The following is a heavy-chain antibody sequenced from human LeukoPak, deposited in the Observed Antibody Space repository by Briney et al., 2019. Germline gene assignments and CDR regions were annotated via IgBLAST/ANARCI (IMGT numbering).Heavy chain of an antibody. CDR1: GFTFNNYG. CDR3: AKDRGYCSSASCYKPADY. V-gene: IGHV3-30*18. Sequence: GGSLRLSCVASGFTFNNYGMHWVRQAPGKGLEWVAVILCDGTNKNYADSVKGRFTISRDNSKNTLYLQMNSLRAEDTAVYYCAKDRGYCSSASCYKPADYWGQGTLLTVSS. D-gene: IGHD2-2*02. J-gene: IGHJ4*02. CDR2: ILCDGTNK.